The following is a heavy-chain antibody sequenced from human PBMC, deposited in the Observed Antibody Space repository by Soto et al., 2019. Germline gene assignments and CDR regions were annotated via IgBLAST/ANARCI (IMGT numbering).Heavy chain of an antibody. D-gene: IGHD6-19*01. CDR2: IIPILGIA. CDR3: ARELRYSSGSADY. CDR1: GGTFSSYT. Sequence: QVQLVQSGAEVKKPGSSVKVSYKASGGTFSSYTISWVRQAPGQGLEWMGRIIPILGIANYAQKFQGRVTITADKSTSTAYMELSSLRSEDTAVYYCARELRYSSGSADYWGQGTLVTVSS. V-gene: IGHV1-69*08. J-gene: IGHJ4*02.